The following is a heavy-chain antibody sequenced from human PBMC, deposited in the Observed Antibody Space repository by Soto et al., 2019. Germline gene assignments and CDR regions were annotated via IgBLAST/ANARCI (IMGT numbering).Heavy chain of an antibody. CDR3: ARDRSTDFGLDV. CDR2: ISDGGERT. CDR1: GFTFSDYV. V-gene: IGHV3-23*01. J-gene: IGHJ6*02. Sequence: EVQLLESGGDLVQPGGSLRLSCVASGFTFSDYVMSWVRQVPGKGLEWVSSISDGGERTDYRDSVRGRFTISRDNARFTLHLRMNCLRVDDTAIYFCARDRSTDFGLDVWGQGTTVTASS. D-gene: IGHD3-3*01.